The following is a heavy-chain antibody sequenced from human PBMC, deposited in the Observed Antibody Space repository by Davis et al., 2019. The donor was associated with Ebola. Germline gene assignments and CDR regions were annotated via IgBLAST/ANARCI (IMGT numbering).Heavy chain of an antibody. CDR3: ARVLRFLEWLLSEPIYYFDY. J-gene: IGHJ4*02. V-gene: IGHV4-34*01. Sequence: SETLSLTCAVYGGSFSGYYWSWIRQPPGKGLEWIGEINHSGSTYYNPSLKSRVTISVDTSKNQFSLKLSSVTAADTAVYYCARVLRFLEWLLSEPIYYFDYWGQGTLVTVSS. D-gene: IGHD3-3*01. CDR2: INHSGST. CDR1: GGSFSGYY.